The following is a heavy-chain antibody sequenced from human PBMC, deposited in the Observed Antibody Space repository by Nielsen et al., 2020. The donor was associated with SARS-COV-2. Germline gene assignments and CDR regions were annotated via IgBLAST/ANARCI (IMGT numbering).Heavy chain of an antibody. CDR3: ARFPGGDSYG. J-gene: IGHJ4*02. Sequence: SETLSLTCTVSGGSISSSSYYWGWIRQPPGKGLEWIGSIYYSGSTYYNPSLKSRVTISVDTSKNQFSLKLSSVTAADTAVYYCARFPGGDSYGWSQGTLVTVSS. D-gene: IGHD5-18*01. V-gene: IGHV4-39*01. CDR2: IYYSGST. CDR1: GGSISSSSYY.